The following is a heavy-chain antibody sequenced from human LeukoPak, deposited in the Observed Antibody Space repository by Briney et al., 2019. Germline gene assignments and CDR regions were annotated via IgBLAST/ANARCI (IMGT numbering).Heavy chain of an antibody. Sequence: SETLSLTCTVSGGSISTSTYFCVWIPQPPGKGLEWFVSIYYRGSTYYNPSLKSRVTISVDTSKNQFSLRLSSVTATETAVYCCARSYGGNLDLYYWGQGILVTVSS. V-gene: IGHV4-39*01. CDR2: IYYRGST. CDR3: ARSYGGNLDLYY. D-gene: IGHD4-23*01. J-gene: IGHJ4*02. CDR1: GGSISTSTYF.